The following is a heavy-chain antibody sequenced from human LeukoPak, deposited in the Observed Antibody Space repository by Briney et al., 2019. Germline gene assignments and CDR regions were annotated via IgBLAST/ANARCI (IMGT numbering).Heavy chain of an antibody. CDR3: VRMSQWVIPGH. CDR1: GFTFSNYP. D-gene: IGHD3-22*01. V-gene: IGHV3-23*01. J-gene: IGHJ4*02. Sequence: GSLRLSCAASGFTFSNYPMSWVRQTPGKGLEWVSTVSDNGGATWYADSVEGRFTISRDNSKTTLYLQMNSLRAEDTAVYYCVRMSQWVIPGHWGQGTLVTVSS. CDR2: VSDNGGAT.